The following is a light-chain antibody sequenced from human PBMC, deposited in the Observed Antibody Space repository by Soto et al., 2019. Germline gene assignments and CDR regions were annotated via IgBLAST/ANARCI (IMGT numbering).Light chain of an antibody. Sequence: QSALTQPASVSGSPGQSITISCTGPSSDLGYLKLVAWYQQHPGKAPKLIIYEGTKRPSGVSNRFSGSQSGNTASLTISGLQSEDEADYYCCAYAASDLVFGGGTKLTVL. CDR2: EGT. CDR1: SSDLGYLKL. J-gene: IGLJ2*01. V-gene: IGLV2-23*01. CDR3: CAYAASDLV.